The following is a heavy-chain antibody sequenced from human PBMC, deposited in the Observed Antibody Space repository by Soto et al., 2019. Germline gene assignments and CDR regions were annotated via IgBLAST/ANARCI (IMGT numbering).Heavy chain of an antibody. CDR2: ISAYNGNT. V-gene: IGHV1-18*01. J-gene: IGHJ4*02. CDR1: GYTFTSYG. D-gene: IGHD6-13*01. CDR3: ARVNAAAGHFDY. Sequence: QVQLVQSGAEVKKPGASVKVSCKASGYTFTSYGISWVRQAPGQGLEWMGWISAYNGNTNYAQKLQGRVTMTPDTSTNTAYMELRNLRSDDTAVYYCARVNAAAGHFDYWGQGTLVTVSS.